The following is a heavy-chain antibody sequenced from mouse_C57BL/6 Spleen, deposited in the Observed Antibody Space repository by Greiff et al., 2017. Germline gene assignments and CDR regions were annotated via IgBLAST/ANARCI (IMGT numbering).Heavy chain of an antibody. Sequence: EVQGVESGGGLVQPKGSLKLSCAASDFTFNTYAMHWVRQAPGKGLEWVARIRSKSSNYATYYAESVKNRFTISRDDSHSMLYLQMHNLKTEDTAMYYCLREGGYDGYYVLFFAYWGQGTLVTVSA. V-gene: IGHV10-3*01. D-gene: IGHD2-3*01. CDR1: DFTFNTYA. CDR3: LREGGYDGYYVLFFAY. J-gene: IGHJ3*01. CDR2: IRSKSSNYAT.